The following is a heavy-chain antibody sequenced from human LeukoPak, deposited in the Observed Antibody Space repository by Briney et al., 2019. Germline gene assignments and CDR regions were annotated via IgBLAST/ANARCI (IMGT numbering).Heavy chain of an antibody. CDR2: IKTDGSIT. J-gene: IGHJ4*02. Sequence: GGSLRLSCEASGFTFSSHWMHWVREAPGKGLVWVSHIKTDGSITNYAESVKGRFTISRDNARNTLYLQMNSLRAKDTAVYYCGRDLNYNQIDYWGQGTLVTVSS. CDR1: GFTFSSHW. CDR3: GRDLNYNQIDY. D-gene: IGHD4-11*01. V-gene: IGHV3-74*01.